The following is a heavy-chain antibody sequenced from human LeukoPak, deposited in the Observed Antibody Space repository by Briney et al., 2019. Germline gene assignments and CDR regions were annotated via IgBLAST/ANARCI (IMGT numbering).Heavy chain of an antibody. CDR2: IRYDGSNK. CDR3: ARVIQVDYDFWSGYHAVDY. CDR1: GFTFSSYG. J-gene: IGHJ4*02. V-gene: IGHV3-30*02. Sequence: GGSLRLSCAASGFTFSSYGMHWVRQAPGKGLEWMAFIRYDGSNKYYADSVKGRFTISRDNSKNTLYLQMNSLRAEDTALYYCARVIQVDYDFWSGYHAVDYWGQGTLVTVSS. D-gene: IGHD3-3*01.